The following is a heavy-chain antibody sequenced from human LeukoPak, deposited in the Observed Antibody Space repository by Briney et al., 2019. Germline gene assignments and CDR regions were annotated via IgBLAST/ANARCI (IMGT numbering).Heavy chain of an antibody. CDR1: GFTFSSYA. J-gene: IGHJ3*02. D-gene: IGHD2-2*01. Sequence: GGSLRLSCAACGFTFSSYAMHWVRQAPGKGLEWVAVISYDGSNKYYADSVKGRFTISRDNSKNTLYLQMNSLRAEDTAVYYCARDGEGYCSSTSCPDAFDIWGQGTMVTVSS. V-gene: IGHV3-30*04. CDR3: ARDGEGYCSSTSCPDAFDI. CDR2: ISYDGSNK.